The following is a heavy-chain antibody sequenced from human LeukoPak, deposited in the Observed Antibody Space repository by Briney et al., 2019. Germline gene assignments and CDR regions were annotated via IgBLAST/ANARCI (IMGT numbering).Heavy chain of an antibody. Sequence: SETLSLTCTVSGGSISSYYWSWIRQPPGKGLEWIGYIHYSGSTNYNPSLKSRVTISVDTSKNQFSLKLSSVTAADTAVYYCALAAAGTFDYWGQGTLVTVSS. D-gene: IGHD6-13*01. J-gene: IGHJ4*02. CDR1: GGSISSYY. V-gene: IGHV4-59*12. CDR2: IHYSGST. CDR3: ALAAAGTFDY.